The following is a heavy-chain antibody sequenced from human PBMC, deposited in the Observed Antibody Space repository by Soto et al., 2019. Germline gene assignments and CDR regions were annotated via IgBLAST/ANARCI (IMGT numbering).Heavy chain of an antibody. CDR2: IYPGDSDT. V-gene: IGHV5-51*01. CDR3: ARQTAYGDYSYYYYMDV. CDR1: GYSFTSYW. D-gene: IGHD4-17*01. Sequence: GESLKISCQGSGYSFTSYWIGWVRQMPGKGLEWMGIIYPGDSDTRYSLSFQGQVTISADKSISTAYLQWSSLKASDTAMYYCARQTAYGDYSYYYYMDVWGKGTTVTVSS. J-gene: IGHJ6*03.